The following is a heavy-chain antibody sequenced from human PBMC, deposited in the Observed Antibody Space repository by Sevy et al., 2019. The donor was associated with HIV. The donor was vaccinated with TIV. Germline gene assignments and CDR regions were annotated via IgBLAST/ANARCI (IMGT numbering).Heavy chain of an antibody. CDR1: GFTFSSYV. CDR3: AKDVGTHSRLVYYFDN. J-gene: IGHJ4*02. Sequence: GGSLRLSCAASGFTFSSYVMSWVRQAPGKGLEWVSVISGSTTNTYYADSVKGRFTISRDNSKNTLYLQMNSLRAEDTSVYYCAKDVGTHSRLVYYFDNWGQGTPVTVSS. D-gene: IGHD6-13*01. V-gene: IGHV3-23*01. CDR2: ISGSTTNT.